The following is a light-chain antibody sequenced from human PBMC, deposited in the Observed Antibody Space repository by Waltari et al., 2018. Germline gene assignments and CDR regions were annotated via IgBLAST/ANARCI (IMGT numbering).Light chain of an antibody. V-gene: IGLV2-14*03. CDR3: YSYTTSSTYV. Sequence: QSALTQPASASGSPGQSITITCTGTSRDVGAYNFVSWYQQHPGKAPKLMIYDVINRPSGVSSRFSGSKSGNTASLTISGLQAEDEAYYYCYSYTTSSTYVFGTGTQVTVL. J-gene: IGLJ1*01. CDR2: DVI. CDR1: SRDVGAYNF.